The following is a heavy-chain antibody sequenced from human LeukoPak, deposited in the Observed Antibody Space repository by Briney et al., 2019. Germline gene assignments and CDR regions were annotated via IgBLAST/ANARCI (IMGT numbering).Heavy chain of an antibody. CDR2: ISSSSSYI. J-gene: IGHJ4*02. CDR3: AKQEVDWNYVVLDY. V-gene: IGHV3-21*01. CDR1: GFTFSSYS. D-gene: IGHD1-7*01. Sequence: GGSLRLSCAASGFTFSSYSMNWVRQAPGKGLEWVSSISSSSSYIYYADSVKGRFTISRDNAKNSLYLQMNSLRAEDTAVYYCAKQEVDWNYVVLDYWGQGTLVTVSS.